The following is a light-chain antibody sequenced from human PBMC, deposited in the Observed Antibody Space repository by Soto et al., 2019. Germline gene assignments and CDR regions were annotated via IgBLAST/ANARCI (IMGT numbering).Light chain of an antibody. CDR3: QQLNSYPLT. CDR2: AAS. V-gene: IGKV1-9*01. Sequence: DIQLTQSPSFLSASVGDRVTITRRASQGISSTYLAWYQQTPGKAPKILIYAASTLQSGVPSRFSGRGSGTDFTLTISSLQPEDFATYYCQQLNSYPLTFGGGTKVDIK. J-gene: IGKJ4*01. CDR1: QGISSTY.